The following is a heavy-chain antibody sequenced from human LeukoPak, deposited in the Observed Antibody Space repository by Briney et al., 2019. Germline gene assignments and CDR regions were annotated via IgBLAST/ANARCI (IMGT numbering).Heavy chain of an antibody. D-gene: IGHD5-18*01. J-gene: IGHJ4*02. CDR1: GFTFSSYA. CDR2: ISSSSSYI. CDR3: ARDQSEDTAMDRYYFDY. V-gene: IGHV3-21*01. Sequence: GGSLRLSCAASGFTFSSYAMSWVRQAPGKGLEWVSSISSSSSYIYYADSVKGRFTISRDNAKNSLYLQMNSLRAEDTAVYYCARDQSEDTAMDRYYFDYWGQGTLVTVSS.